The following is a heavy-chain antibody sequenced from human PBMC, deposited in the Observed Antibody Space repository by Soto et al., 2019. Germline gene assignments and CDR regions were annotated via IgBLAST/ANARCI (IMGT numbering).Heavy chain of an antibody. V-gene: IGHV1-18*04. Sequence: QVQLVQSGVEVQKPGASVKVSCKASGYTFSSYVINWLRQAPGQGLEWMGWISPYNGNTNYGQNLQGRVTMTTDTSTSRVDMELRSLRSDVTSVYYCAREGVVWGSCRYFDYWGQGTLVTVSP. CDR1: GYTFSSYV. CDR3: AREGVVWGSCRYFDY. D-gene: IGHD3-16*02. CDR2: ISPYNGNT. J-gene: IGHJ4*02.